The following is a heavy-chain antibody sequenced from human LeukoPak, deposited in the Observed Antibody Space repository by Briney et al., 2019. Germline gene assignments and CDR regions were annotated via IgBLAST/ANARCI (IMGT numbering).Heavy chain of an antibody. J-gene: IGHJ4*02. V-gene: IGHV1-18*01. CDR3: ARDAYPSGADY. D-gene: IGHD3-16*01. Sequence: DSVKVSCKASGYTFSSYGISWVRQAPGQGLEWVGWISVYNGNTNHIQKLQGRVTMTRDTFTNTAYMELRSLRSDDTAAYYCARDAYPSGADYWGQGTLVTVSS. CDR1: GYTFSSYG. CDR2: ISVYNGNT.